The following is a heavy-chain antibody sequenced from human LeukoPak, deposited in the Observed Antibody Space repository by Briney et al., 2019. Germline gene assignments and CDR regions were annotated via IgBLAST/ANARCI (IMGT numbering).Heavy chain of an antibody. D-gene: IGHD1-26*01. Sequence: PGRSLRPSCAASGFTFSSYAMHWVRQAPGKGLEWVAVISYDGSNKYYADSVKGRFTISRDNSKNTLYLQMNSLRAEDTAVYYCARHVTVGATQYYFDYWGQGTLVTVSS. V-gene: IGHV3-30-3*01. CDR1: GFTFSSYA. CDR2: ISYDGSNK. J-gene: IGHJ4*02. CDR3: ARHVTVGATQYYFDY.